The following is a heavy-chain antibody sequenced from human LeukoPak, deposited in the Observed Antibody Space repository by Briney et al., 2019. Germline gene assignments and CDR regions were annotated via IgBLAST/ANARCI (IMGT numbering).Heavy chain of an antibody. J-gene: IGHJ4*02. CDR1: GGSFSGYY. CDR3: ARGYSSGWYFFGSSVWDY. V-gene: IGHV4-34*01. CDR2: INYSGST. Sequence: ETLSLTCAVYGGSFSGYYWSWIRQPPGKGLEWIGEINYSGSTNYNPSLKSRVTISVDTSKNQFSLKLSSVTAADTAVYYCARGYSSGWYFFGSSVWDYWGQGTLVTVSS. D-gene: IGHD6-19*01.